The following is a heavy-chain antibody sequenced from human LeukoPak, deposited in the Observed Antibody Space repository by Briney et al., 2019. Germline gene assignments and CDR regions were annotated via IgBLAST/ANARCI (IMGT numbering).Heavy chain of an antibody. CDR2: IYYSGST. CDR3: ASGPSNYDPLDY. V-gene: IGHV4-39*07. J-gene: IGHJ4*02. CDR1: GGSISSSSYY. D-gene: IGHD4-11*01. Sequence: SETLSLTCTVSGGSISSSSYYWGWIRQPPGKGLEWIGSIYYSGSTYYNPSLKSRVTISVDTSKNQFSLKLSSVTAADTAVYYCASGPSNYDPLDYWGQGTLVTVSS.